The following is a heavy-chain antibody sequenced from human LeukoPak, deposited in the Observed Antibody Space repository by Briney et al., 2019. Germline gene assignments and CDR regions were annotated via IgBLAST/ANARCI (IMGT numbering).Heavy chain of an antibody. CDR2: IYSGGST. CDR3: ARGSPHYDFWSGSPGDYYYMDV. V-gene: IGHV3-53*01. J-gene: IGHJ6*03. CDR1: GFTFRTYA. D-gene: IGHD3-3*01. Sequence: AGGSLRLSCAASGFTFRTYAMNWVRQAPGKGLEWVSVIYSGGSTYYADSVKGRFTISRDNSKNTLYLQMNSLRAEDTAVYYCARGSPHYDFWSGSPGDYYYMDVWGKGTTVTVSS.